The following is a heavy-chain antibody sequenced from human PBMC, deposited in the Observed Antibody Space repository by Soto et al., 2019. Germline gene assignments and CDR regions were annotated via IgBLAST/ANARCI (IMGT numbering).Heavy chain of an antibody. V-gene: IGHV1-18*01. CDR2: ISAFNDYT. CDR1: GYTFNKYG. CDR3: ARGRGVVIPAGTPDAFDV. Sequence: GASVKVSCQASGYTFNKYGFNWVRQAPGQGLEWMGRISAFNDYTNLAQKFQGRITLTTDASTNTAYMELQILRSDDTAMYYFARGRGVVIPAGTPDAFDVWGQGTMVTVSS. J-gene: IGHJ3*01. D-gene: IGHD6-13*01.